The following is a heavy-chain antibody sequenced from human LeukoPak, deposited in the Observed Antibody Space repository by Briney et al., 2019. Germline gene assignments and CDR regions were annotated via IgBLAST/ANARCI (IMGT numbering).Heavy chain of an antibody. CDR3: ARGAFTYYDSSGYSFDY. D-gene: IGHD3-22*01. CDR1: GFTFSSYG. J-gene: IGHJ4*02. CDR2: IWYDGSNK. Sequence: GGSLRLSCAASGFTFSSYGMHWVRQAPGKGLEWVAVIWYDGSNKYYADSVKGRFTISRDNSKNTLYLQMNSLRAEDTAVYYCARGAFTYYDSSGYSFDYWGRGTLVTVSS. V-gene: IGHV3-33*01.